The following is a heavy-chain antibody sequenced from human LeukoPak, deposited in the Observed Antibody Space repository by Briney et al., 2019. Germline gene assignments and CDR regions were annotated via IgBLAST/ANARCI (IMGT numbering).Heavy chain of an antibody. Sequence: ASVKVSCKASGYTFTSYDINWVRQATGQGLEWMGWMNPNSGNTGYAQKFQGRVTMTRNTSISTAYMELSSLRSEDTAVYYCAALVGSGFSDAFDIWGQWTMVTVSP. V-gene: IGHV1-8*01. CDR1: GYTFTSYD. CDR3: AALVGSGFSDAFDI. J-gene: IGHJ3*02. CDR2: MNPNSGNT. D-gene: IGHD3-22*01.